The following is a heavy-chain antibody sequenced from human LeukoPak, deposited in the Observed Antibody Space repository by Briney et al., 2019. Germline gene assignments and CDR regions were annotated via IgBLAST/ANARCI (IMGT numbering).Heavy chain of an antibody. Sequence: PSETLSLTCTVSGGSISSSSYYWGWIRQPPGKGLEWIGSIYYSGSTYYNPSLKSRVTISVDTSKNQFSLKLSSVTAADTAVYYCARVGRIDYWGQGTLVTVSS. CDR2: IYYSGST. CDR1: GGSISSSSYY. CDR3: ARVGRIDY. J-gene: IGHJ4*02. V-gene: IGHV4-39*07.